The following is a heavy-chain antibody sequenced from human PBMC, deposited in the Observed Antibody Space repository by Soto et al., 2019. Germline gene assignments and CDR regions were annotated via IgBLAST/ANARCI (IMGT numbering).Heavy chain of an antibody. D-gene: IGHD7-27*01. CDR1: GYSFTSYW. V-gene: IGHV5-51*01. CDR3: ARQLGSYYYYYGMDV. CDR2: IYPGDSDT. J-gene: IGHJ6*02. Sequence: GESLKISCKGSGYSFTSYWIGWVRQMPGKGLEWMGIIYPGDSDTRYSPSFQGQVTISADKSISTAYLQWSSLKASDTAMYYRARQLGSYYYYYGMDVWGQGTTVTVSS.